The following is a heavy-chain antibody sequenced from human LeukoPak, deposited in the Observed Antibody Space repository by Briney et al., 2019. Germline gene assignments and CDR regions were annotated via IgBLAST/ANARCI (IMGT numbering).Heavy chain of an antibody. CDR2: IYTSGST. CDR1: GGSISSGSYY. V-gene: IGHV4-61*02. CDR3: ASTHYYYYMDV. Sequence: SETLSLTCTVSGGSISSGSYYWSWIRQPAGKGLEWIGRIYTSGSTNYNPSFKSRVTISVDTSKNQFSLKLSSVTAADTAVYYCASTHYYYYMDVWGKGTTVTVSS. J-gene: IGHJ6*03.